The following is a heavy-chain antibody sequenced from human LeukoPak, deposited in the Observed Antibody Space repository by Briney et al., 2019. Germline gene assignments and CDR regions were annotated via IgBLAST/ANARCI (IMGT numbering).Heavy chain of an antibody. CDR1: GFTFSSYA. J-gene: IGHJ4*02. CDR3: AKAPLGRCTGVICYCFDS. Sequence: GGSLRLSCAASGFTFSSYAMSWVRQAPGKGLEWVSAFSGSGGSTYYADSVKGRFTISRDNSKNTVYLQMNSLRAEDAAVYYCAKAPLGRCTGVICYCFDSWGQGTLVTVSS. CDR2: FSGSGGST. D-gene: IGHD2-15*01. V-gene: IGHV3-23*01.